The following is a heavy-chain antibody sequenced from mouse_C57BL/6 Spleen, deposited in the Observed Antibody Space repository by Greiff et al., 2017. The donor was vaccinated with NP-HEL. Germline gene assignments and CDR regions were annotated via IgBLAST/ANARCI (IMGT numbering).Heavy chain of an antibody. CDR3: TGCWAWFAY. V-gene: IGHV6-3*01. CDR1: GFTFSNYW. Sequence: EVQVVESGGGLVQPGGSMKLSCVASGFTFSNYWMNWVRQSPEKGLEWVAQIRLKSDNYATHYAESVKGRFTISRDDSKSSVYLQMNNLRAEDTGIYYCTGCWAWFAYWGQGTLVTVSA. D-gene: IGHD4-1*01. J-gene: IGHJ3*01. CDR2: IRLKSDNYAT.